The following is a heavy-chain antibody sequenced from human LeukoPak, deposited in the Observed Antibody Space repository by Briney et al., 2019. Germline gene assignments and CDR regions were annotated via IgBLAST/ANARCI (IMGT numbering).Heavy chain of an antibody. Sequence: SETLSLTCTVSGGSISSYFWSWIRQTPGKGLEWIGYILYSGTTTSYNPSLKSRVTISVDTSKNQFSLKLSSVTAADTAVYYCARVGDWNDLVYWGQGTLVTVSS. D-gene: IGHD1-1*01. J-gene: IGHJ4*02. CDR1: GGSISSYF. CDR3: ARVGDWNDLVY. CDR2: ILYSGTTT. V-gene: IGHV4-59*01.